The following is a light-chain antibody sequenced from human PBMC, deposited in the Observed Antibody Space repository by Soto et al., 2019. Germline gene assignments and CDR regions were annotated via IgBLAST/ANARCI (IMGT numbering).Light chain of an antibody. CDR2: DAS. Sequence: DIQMTQSPSSLSASVGDRVTITCQASQDISNYLNWYQQKPGKAPKLLIYDASNLETGVPSRFSGSGSGTDFTLTISSLQSEDFAVYYCQQYHNWPPITFGQGTRLEI. J-gene: IGKJ5*01. V-gene: IGKV1-33*01. CDR3: QQYHNWPPIT. CDR1: QDISNY.